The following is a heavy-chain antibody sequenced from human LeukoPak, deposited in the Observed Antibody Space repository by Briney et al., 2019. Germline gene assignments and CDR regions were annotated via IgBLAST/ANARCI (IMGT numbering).Heavy chain of an antibody. D-gene: IGHD2-15*01. Sequence: PGTSLRLSCAASGFTFNSYAVHWVRQAPGKGLEWVAVISYDGSINFYAASVKGRFTISRDNSKNTLYLQMNSLRIDDTALYFCARDRRYCSGGSCYIDYFFDYWGQGTLVTVSS. V-gene: IGHV3-30*04. J-gene: IGHJ4*02. CDR1: GFTFNSYA. CDR3: ARDRRYCSGGSCYIDYFFDY. CDR2: ISYDGSIN.